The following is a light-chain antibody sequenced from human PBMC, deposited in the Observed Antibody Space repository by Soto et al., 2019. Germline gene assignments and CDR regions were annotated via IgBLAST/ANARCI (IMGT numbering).Light chain of an antibody. V-gene: IGLV1-40*01. CDR1: SSNIGAGYD. Sequence: QSVLTQPPSVSGAPGQRVTISCTGSSSNIGAGYDVHWYQRLPGTAPKVLIYNNNNRPSGVPDRFSGSKSGTSASLAITGLQAEDEADYYCKSYDSSLSGSYVFGTGTKVTVL. CDR2: NNN. J-gene: IGLJ1*01. CDR3: KSYDSSLSGSYV.